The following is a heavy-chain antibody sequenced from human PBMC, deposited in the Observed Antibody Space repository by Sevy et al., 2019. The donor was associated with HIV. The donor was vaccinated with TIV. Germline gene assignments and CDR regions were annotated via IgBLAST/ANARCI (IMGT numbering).Heavy chain of an antibody. CDR3: AREGCSKPHDY. Sequence: GGSLRLSCVASGFTFSNYAMSWVRQAPGKGLEWVSTFSFGCGKINYADSVKGRFTISRDNSKNTLYLQMNSLRAEDTARYCCAREGCSKPHDYWGQGTLVTVSS. CDR2: FSFGCGKI. D-gene: IGHD2-2*01. CDR1: GFTFSNYA. V-gene: IGHV3-23*01. J-gene: IGHJ4*02.